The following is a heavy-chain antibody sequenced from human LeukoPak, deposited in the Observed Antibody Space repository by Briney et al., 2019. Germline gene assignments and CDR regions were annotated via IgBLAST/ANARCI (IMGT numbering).Heavy chain of an antibody. CDR2: ISSTGSNI. CDR3: AKDRLRYLRSGSLTG. V-gene: IGHV3-48*03. CDR1: GFTFSTYE. J-gene: IGHJ4*02. Sequence: PGGSLRLSCAASGFTFSTYEMNWVRQAPGKGLEWVSYISSTGSNIYYADSVKGRFTISRDNSKNTLYLQMNSLRAEDTAVYYCAKDRLRYLRSGSLTGWGQGTLVTVSS. D-gene: IGHD3-9*01.